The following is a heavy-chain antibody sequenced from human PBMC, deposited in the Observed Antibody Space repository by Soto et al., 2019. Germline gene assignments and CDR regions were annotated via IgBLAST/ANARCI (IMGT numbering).Heavy chain of an antibody. Sequence: GGSLRLSCVASGFTFRNHAMTWVRQAPGKGLEWVSGISGSGTMKYYADSVRGHFTISRENAKNTLHLQMDNLRVEDTAVYYCAKEAEENEQVPIPGDNWGQGTLVTAPQ. D-gene: IGHD2-2*02. V-gene: IGHV3-23*01. CDR1: GFTFRNHA. CDR2: ISGSGTMK. J-gene: IGHJ4*02. CDR3: AKEAEENEQVPIPGDN.